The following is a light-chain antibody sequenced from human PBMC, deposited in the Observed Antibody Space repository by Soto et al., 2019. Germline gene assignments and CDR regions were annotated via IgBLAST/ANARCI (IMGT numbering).Light chain of an antibody. Sequence: QSALTQPASVSESPGQSITISCAGTSSDVGGYNHVSWYQQHADKAPKLLIHEVSNRPSGVSNRFSGSKSGNTAPLTISGLQAEDEADYYSTSYTSISTSVFGTGTKVTVL. J-gene: IGLJ1*01. CDR1: SSDVGGYNH. CDR2: EVS. V-gene: IGLV2-14*01. CDR3: TSYTSISTSV.